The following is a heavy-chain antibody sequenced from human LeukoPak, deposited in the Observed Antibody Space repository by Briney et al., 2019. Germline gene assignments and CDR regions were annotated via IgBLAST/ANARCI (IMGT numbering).Heavy chain of an antibody. V-gene: IGHV4-34*01. J-gene: IGHJ5*02. Sequence: SETLSLTCAVYGGSFSGYYWSWIRQAPGKGLEWIGEINHSGSTNYNPSLKSRVTISVDTSKNQFSLKLSSVTAADTAVYYCARAGYSSSWFSYNWFDPWGQGTLVTVSS. CDR2: INHSGST. CDR1: GGSFSGYY. CDR3: ARAGYSSSWFSYNWFDP. D-gene: IGHD6-13*01.